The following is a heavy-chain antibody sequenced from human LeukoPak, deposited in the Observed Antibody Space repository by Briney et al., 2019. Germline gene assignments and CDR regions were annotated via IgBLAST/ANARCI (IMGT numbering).Heavy chain of an antibody. CDR3: ARDFVEVDTAIDWYFDL. CDR1: GFTFSSYS. V-gene: IGHV3-21*01. Sequence: GGSLRLSCAASGFTFSSYSMNWVRQAPGKGLEWVSSISSSSSYIYYADSVKGRFTISRDNAKNSLYLQMNSLRAEDTAVYYCARDFVEVDTAIDWYFDLWGRGTLVTVSS. D-gene: IGHD5-18*01. J-gene: IGHJ2*01. CDR2: ISSSSSYI.